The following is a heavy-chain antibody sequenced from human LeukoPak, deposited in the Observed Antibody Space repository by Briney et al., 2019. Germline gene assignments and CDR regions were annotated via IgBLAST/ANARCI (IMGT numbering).Heavy chain of an antibody. V-gene: IGHV3-9*01. D-gene: IGHD5-12*01. Sequence: GGSLRLSCAASGFTFDDYAMHWVRQAPGKGLEWVSGISWNSGTIYYADSVKGRFTISRDNSKNALYLQMNSLRAEDTAVYYCAKVLYSEGIDYWGQGTLVTVSS. CDR3: AKVLYSEGIDY. CDR1: GFTFDDYA. J-gene: IGHJ4*02. CDR2: ISWNSGTI.